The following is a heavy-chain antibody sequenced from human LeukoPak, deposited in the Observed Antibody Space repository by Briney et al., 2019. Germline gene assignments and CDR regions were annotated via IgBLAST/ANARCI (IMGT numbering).Heavy chain of an antibody. V-gene: IGHV4-38-2*02. D-gene: IGHD3-10*01. J-gene: IGHJ4*02. CDR2: IYHSGST. CDR3: ARDFPTYGSGSYPFDY. CDR1: GYSISSGYY. Sequence: SETLSLTCTDSGYSISSGYYWGWIRQPPGKGLEWIGSIYHSGSTYYNPSLKSRVTISVDTSKNQFSLKLSSVTAADTAVYYCARDFPTYGSGSYPFDYWGQGTLVTVSS.